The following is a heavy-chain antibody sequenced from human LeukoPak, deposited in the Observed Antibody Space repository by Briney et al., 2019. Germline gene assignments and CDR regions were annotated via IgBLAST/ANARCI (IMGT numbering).Heavy chain of an antibody. D-gene: IGHD4-17*01. Sequence: SQTLSLTCTVSGGSISSGDYYWSWIRQPPGKGLEWIGYIYYSGSTYYNPSLKSRVTISVDTSKNQFSLKLSSVTAADTAVYYCAVTMTRDWYFDLWGRGTLVTVSS. V-gene: IGHV4-30-4*01. CDR3: AVTMTRDWYFDL. CDR1: GGSISSGDYY. J-gene: IGHJ2*01. CDR2: IYYSGST.